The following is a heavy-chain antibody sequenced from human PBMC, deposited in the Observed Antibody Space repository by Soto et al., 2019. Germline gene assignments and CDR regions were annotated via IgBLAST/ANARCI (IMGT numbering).Heavy chain of an antibody. CDR1: GFTFNNYA. Sequence: GGSLRLSCAASGFTFNNYAMTWVRQTPGKGLEWVSGISWNSGSIGYADSVKGRFTISRDNAKNSLYLQMNSLRAEDTALYYCAKGALLRSGWYFDYWGQGTLVTVSS. J-gene: IGHJ4*02. D-gene: IGHD6-19*01. CDR3: AKGALLRSGWYFDY. CDR2: ISWNSGSI. V-gene: IGHV3-9*01.